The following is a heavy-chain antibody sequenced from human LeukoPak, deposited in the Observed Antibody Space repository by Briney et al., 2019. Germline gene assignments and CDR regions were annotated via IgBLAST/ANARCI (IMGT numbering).Heavy chain of an antibody. CDR2: IDFSGQTI. Sequence: GGSLRLSCAVSGFTFSSYEMNWVRQAPGKGLEWVSYIDFSGQTIHYADSVKGRFTISRDNAKNSLYLQMNSLRAEDTATYYCARGVGVAYYYYCMDVWGQGTTVTVSS. CDR3: ARGVGVAYYYYCMDV. CDR1: GFTFSSYE. J-gene: IGHJ6*02. D-gene: IGHD2-2*01. V-gene: IGHV3-48*03.